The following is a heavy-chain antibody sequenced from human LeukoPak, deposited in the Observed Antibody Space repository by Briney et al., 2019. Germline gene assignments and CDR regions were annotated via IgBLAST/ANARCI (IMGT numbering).Heavy chain of an antibody. V-gene: IGHV1-69*06. CDR1: GGTFSSYA. Sequence: SVKVSCKASGGTFSSYAISWVRQAPGQGLEWMGGIIPIFGTANCAQKFQGRVTITADKSTSTAYMELSSLRSEDTAVYYCAHSSSWYLAYDYWGQGTLVTVSS. J-gene: IGHJ4*02. CDR3: AHSSSWYLAYDY. CDR2: IIPIFGTA. D-gene: IGHD6-13*01.